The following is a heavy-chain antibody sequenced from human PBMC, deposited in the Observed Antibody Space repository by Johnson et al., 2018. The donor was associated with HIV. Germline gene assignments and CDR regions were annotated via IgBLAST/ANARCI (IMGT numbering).Heavy chain of an antibody. V-gene: IGHV3-30*18. CDR2: ISYDGSNE. CDR3: AKGGIDAFDI. CDR1: GFTFRSYG. J-gene: IGHJ3*02. Sequence: QVQLVESGGGVVQPGRSLRLSCAVSGFTFRSYGVHWVRQAPGKGLEWVAVISYDGSNEYYADSVKGRFTISRDNSKNTVYLEMNSLRAEETAVYYCAKGGIDAFDIWGQGTMVTVSS. D-gene: IGHD6-25*01.